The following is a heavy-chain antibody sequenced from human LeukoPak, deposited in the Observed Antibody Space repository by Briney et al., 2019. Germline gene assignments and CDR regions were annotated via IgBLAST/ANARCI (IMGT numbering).Heavy chain of an antibody. CDR3: ARTQQHYYYYYGMDV. CDR1: GFTLCRYE. CDR2: SSSSCSTI. J-gene: IGHJ6*02. Sequence: GGSLRLFCAVSGFTLCRYEELWVRHATGEGLEWVSYSSSSCSTIYYADSLKGRFTISRNNAKISLYLQMNRLRAEDTAVYYCARTQQHYYYYYGMDVWGQGTTVTVSS. D-gene: IGHD6-13*01. V-gene: IGHV3-48*03.